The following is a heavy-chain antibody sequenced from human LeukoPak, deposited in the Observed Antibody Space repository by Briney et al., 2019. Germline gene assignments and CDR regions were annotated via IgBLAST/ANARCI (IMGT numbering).Heavy chain of an antibody. V-gene: IGHV3-30-3*01. D-gene: IGHD5-18*01. CDR1: GFTLSSYV. CDR3: ARDHSYDRYRYGSYDY. CDR2: ISHDGSNK. J-gene: IGHJ4*02. Sequence: PGGSLRLSCAASGFTLSSYVMHWVRQGPGEGLEWVALISHDGSNKYYADSVKGRFTISRDNSKNTLYLQMNSLRAEDTAVYYCARDHSYDRYRYGSYDYWGQGTLVTVSS.